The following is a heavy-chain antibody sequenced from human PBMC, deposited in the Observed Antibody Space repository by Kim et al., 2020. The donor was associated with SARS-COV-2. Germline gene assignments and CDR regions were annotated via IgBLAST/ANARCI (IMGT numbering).Heavy chain of an antibody. CDR3: AKDFGYCSSSVCYPPYG. CDR1: GFTFSSFA. D-gene: IGHD2-2*03. V-gene: IGHV3-23*01. Sequence: GGSLRLSCAASGFTFSSFAMSWVRQTPGKGLQWVSSISDSGDNTHYADAVKGRFTISRDNSKNMLYLQMNSLIAEDTAVYFCAKDFGYCSSSVCYPPYG. CDR2: ISDSGDNT. J-gene: IGHJ6*01.